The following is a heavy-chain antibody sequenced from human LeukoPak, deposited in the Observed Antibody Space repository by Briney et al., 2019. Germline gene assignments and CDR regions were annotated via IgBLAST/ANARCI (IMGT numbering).Heavy chain of an antibody. CDR2: IYYSGST. CDR3: ARTGPDYYDSSGSPFRWDY. Sequence: PSETLSLTCTVSGGSISSSSYYWGWIRQPPGKGLERIGSIYYSGSTYYNPSLKSRVTISVDTSKNQFSLKLSSVTAADTAVYYCARTGPDYYDSSGSPFRWDYWGQGTLVTVSS. D-gene: IGHD3-22*01. CDR1: GGSISSSSYY. J-gene: IGHJ4*02. V-gene: IGHV4-39*01.